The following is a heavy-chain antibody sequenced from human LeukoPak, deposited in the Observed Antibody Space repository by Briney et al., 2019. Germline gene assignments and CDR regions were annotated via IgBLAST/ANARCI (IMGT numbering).Heavy chain of an antibody. CDR2: INAGNGNT. CDR3: ARAKPPDILTGYDY. Sequence: GASVKVSCKASGYTFTSYAMHWVRQAPGQRLKWMGWINAGNGNTKYSQKFQGRVTITRDTSASTAYMELSSLRSEDTAVYYCARAKPPDILTGYDYWGQGTLVTVSS. J-gene: IGHJ4*02. CDR1: GYTFTSYA. D-gene: IGHD3-9*01. V-gene: IGHV1-3*01.